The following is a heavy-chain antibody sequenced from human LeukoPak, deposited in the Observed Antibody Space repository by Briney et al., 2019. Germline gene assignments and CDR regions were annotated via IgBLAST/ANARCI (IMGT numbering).Heavy chain of an antibody. D-gene: IGHD6-13*01. J-gene: IGHJ4*02. CDR1: GFTFSDYW. CDR2: INQYGGEI. CDR3: VKGPLITAAGTY. Sequence: GGSLRLSCAASGFTFSDYWMTWVRQTPGKGLECVANINQYGGEITYVDSVKGRFTISRDNAKNSLSLQMSSLRVEDTAVYYCVKGPLITAAGTYWGQGTLVTVSS. V-gene: IGHV3-7*03.